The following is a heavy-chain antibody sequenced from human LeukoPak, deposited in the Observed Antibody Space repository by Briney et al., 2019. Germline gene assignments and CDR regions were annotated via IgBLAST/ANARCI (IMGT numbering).Heavy chain of an antibody. V-gene: IGHV3-23*01. D-gene: IGHD2-2*01. CDR1: GFTFSSYA. Sequence: GGSLRLSCAASGFTFSSYAMSWVRQAPGKGLEWVSAISGSGGTTYYADSVKGRFTISRDNSKNTWYLQMNSLRVEDTAVYYCARASSDGIIPAATSFDCWGQGTLVTVSS. J-gene: IGHJ4*02. CDR3: ARASSDGIIPAATSFDC. CDR2: ISGSGGTT.